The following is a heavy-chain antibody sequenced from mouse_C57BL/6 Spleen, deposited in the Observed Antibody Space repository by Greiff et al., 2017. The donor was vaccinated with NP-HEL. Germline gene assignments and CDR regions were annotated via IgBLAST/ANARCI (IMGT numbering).Heavy chain of an antibody. Sequence: EVQLQQSGPELVKPGASVKMSCKASGYTFTDYNMHWVKQSHGKSLEWIGYINPNNGGTSYNQKFKGKATLTANKSSSTAYMELRSLTSEDSAVYCCARWGKLVLDYWGQGTTLTVSS. CDR2: INPNNGGT. J-gene: IGHJ2*01. D-gene: IGHD4-1*01. CDR1: GYTFTDYN. V-gene: IGHV1-22*01. CDR3: ARWGKLVLDY.